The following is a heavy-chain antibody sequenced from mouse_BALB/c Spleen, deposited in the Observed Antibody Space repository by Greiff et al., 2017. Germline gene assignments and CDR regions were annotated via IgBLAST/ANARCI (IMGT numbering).Heavy chain of an antibody. Sequence: EVMLVESGGGLVQPGGSRKLSCAASGFTFSSFGMHWVRQAPEKGLEWVAYISSGSSTIYYADTVKGRFTISRDNPKNTLFLQMTSLRSEDTAMYYCARSYGYDAWFAYWGQGTLVTVSA. CDR2: ISSGSSTI. V-gene: IGHV5-17*02. CDR3: ARSYGYDAWFAY. J-gene: IGHJ3*01. D-gene: IGHD2-14*01. CDR1: GFTFSSFG.